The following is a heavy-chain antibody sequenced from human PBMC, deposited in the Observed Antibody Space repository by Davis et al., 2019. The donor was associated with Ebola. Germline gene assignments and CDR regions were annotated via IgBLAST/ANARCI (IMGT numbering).Heavy chain of an antibody. V-gene: IGHV3-72*01. CDR1: GFSFSGHY. CDR3: ARASDGGSGHFTFDY. D-gene: IGHD2/OR15-2a*01. Sequence: GESLKISCAASGFSFSGHYMDWVRQAPGKGLEGVGRIRNKAKRYTTEYAASVKGRFTVSRYDSKNSLYLQMNSLKTEDTAVYYCARASDGGSGHFTFDYWGQGALVTVSS. J-gene: IGHJ4*02. CDR2: IRNKAKRYTT.